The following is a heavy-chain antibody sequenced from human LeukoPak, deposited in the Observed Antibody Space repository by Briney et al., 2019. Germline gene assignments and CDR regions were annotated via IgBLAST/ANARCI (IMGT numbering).Heavy chain of an antibody. CDR3: ARQTAMGRSGDY. J-gene: IGHJ4*02. V-gene: IGHV5-51*01. D-gene: IGHD5-18*01. Sequence: GESLKISCKGSGYSFTSYWIGWGRPMPGKGLEWMGIIYPGDSDTRYSPSFQGQVTISADKSISTAYLQWNSLKASDSAMYYCARQTAMGRSGDYWGQGTLVTVPS. CDR1: GYSFTSYW. CDR2: IYPGDSDT.